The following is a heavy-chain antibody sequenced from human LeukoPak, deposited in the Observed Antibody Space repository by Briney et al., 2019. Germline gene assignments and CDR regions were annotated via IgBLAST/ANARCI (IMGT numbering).Heavy chain of an antibody. CDR2: ICIRGDT. CDR3: ARGGIQVSGIDEFDY. J-gene: IGHJ4*02. V-gene: IGHV3-13*01. D-gene: IGHD6-19*01. CDR1: GFTFIDYD. Sequence: GGSLRLSCAASGFTFIDYDMHWVRHVLGKGLEWVSAICIRGDTHYSGCVKGRFTISRENAESSLYLQMNSLRAEDTAVYYCARGGIQVSGIDEFDYWGQGTLVTVSS.